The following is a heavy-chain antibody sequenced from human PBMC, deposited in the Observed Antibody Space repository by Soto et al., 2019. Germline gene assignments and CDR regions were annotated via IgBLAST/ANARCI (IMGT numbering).Heavy chain of an antibody. CDR1: GFTFSSDW. D-gene: IGHD6-13*01. V-gene: IGHV3-74*01. J-gene: IGHJ4*02. Sequence: GGSLRLSCAASGFTFSSDWMHWVRQAPGKGLVWVSRINSDGSSTSYADSVKGRFTISRDNAKNTLYLQMNSLRAEDTAVYYCARALYSSRWDDYFDNWGQGTPVTVSS. CDR2: INSDGSST. CDR3: ARALYSSRWDDYFDN.